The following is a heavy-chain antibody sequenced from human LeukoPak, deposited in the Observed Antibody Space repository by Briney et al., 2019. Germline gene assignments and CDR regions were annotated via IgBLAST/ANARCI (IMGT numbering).Heavy chain of an antibody. D-gene: IGHD4-11*01. J-gene: IGHJ3*02. CDR3: TTDAFDI. Sequence: GGSLRLSCAASGFTFSSYGMHWVRQAPGKGLEWVAFIRYDGSNKYYADSVKGRFTISRDNSKNTLYLQMNSLRAEDTAVYSVTTDAFDIWGQGTMVTVSS. CDR2: IRYDGSNK. V-gene: IGHV3-30*02. CDR1: GFTFSSYG.